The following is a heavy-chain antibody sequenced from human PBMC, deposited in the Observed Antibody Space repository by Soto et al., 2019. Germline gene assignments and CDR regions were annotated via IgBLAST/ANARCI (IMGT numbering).Heavy chain of an antibody. CDR2: ISGSGGST. V-gene: IGHV3-23*01. CDR1: GVTFSSYA. J-gene: IGHJ1*01. Sequence: PGGSLRLSWAASGVTFSSYAMNWVRQAPGKGLEWVSVISGSGGSTYYADSVKGRFTISRDNAKNSLYLQMNSLRAEETAVDYYASPPGLWGQGPLVPVSS. CDR3: ASPPGL.